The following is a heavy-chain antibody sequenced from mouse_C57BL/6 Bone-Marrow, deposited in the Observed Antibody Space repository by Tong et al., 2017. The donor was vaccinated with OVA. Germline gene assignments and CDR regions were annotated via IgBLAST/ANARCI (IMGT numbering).Heavy chain of an antibody. Sequence: EVQLQESGGGLVQPGEYLKLSCESNEYEFPSHDMSWVRQTPEKRLELVADINSDGGSTYYPDTMQRRFIISRDNTKKTLYLRIGSRKSEYTALDYCARHYAFAYWGKGTRVTVSA. CDR3: ARHYAFAY. D-gene: IGHD6-5*01. CDR2: INSDGGST. J-gene: IGHJ3*01. V-gene: IGHV5-2*01. CDR1: EYEFPSHD.